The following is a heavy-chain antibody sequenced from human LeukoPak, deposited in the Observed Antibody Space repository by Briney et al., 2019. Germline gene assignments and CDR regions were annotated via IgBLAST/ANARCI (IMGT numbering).Heavy chain of an antibody. J-gene: IGHJ4*02. CDR1: GFTFNMYW. CDR2: INKDGSDK. D-gene: IGHD4-23*01. V-gene: IGHV3-7*01. Sequence: GGSLRLSCAASGFTFNMYWMTWVRQAPGKGLESVAYINKDGSDKYYVDSVKGRFTVSRDTAKNPLYLQMNSLRAEDTAVYYCARDAGYGGNSDYWGQGTLVTVSS. CDR3: ARDAGYGGNSDY.